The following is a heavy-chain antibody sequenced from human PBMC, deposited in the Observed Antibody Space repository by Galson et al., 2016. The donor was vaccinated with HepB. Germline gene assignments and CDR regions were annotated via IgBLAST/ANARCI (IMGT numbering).Heavy chain of an antibody. CDR2: IIPIYGTT. J-gene: IGHJ4*02. CDR3: ARGGDSSGWYEILL. V-gene: IGHV1-69*13. CDR1: GGIFRRHA. Sequence: SVKVSCKASGGIFRRHAISWVRQAPGRGLEWMGGIIPIYGTTNYAQKFKGRVSITADESTRTAYMELSSLTSEDTAFYYCARGGDSSGWYEILLCGQGTLVTVSS. D-gene: IGHD6-19*01.